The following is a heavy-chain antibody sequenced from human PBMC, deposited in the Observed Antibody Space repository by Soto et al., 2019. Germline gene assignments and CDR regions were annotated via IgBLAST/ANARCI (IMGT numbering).Heavy chain of an antibody. D-gene: IGHD1-26*01. CDR2: ITPFSGDV. J-gene: IGHJ4*02. Sequence: QMQLVQSGAEVKRTGSTVTVSCKALGNTFTYRYLHWVRQAPGQALEWLGWITPFSGDVHYAQKFQERVTIPRDRSINTAYMRKSSLRPEDTAMYYCASGGAGSGPFTWELPDHWGQGTLVTVSS. CDR1: GNTFTYRY. V-gene: IGHV1-45*01. CDR3: ASGGAGSGPFTWELPDH.